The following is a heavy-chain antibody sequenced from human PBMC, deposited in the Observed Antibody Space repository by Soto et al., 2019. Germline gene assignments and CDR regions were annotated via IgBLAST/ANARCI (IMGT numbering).Heavy chain of an antibody. Sequence: SETLSLTCTVSGGSVSSGSYYWSWIRQPPGKGLEWIGYIYYSGSTNYNPSLKSRVTISVDTSKNQFSLKLSSVTAADTAVYYCARGRHILTGYYRRGNYYYGMDVWGQGTTVTVSS. CDR1: GGSVSSGSYY. D-gene: IGHD3-9*01. CDR3: ARGRHILTGYYRRGNYYYGMDV. V-gene: IGHV4-61*01. CDR2: IYYSGST. J-gene: IGHJ6*02.